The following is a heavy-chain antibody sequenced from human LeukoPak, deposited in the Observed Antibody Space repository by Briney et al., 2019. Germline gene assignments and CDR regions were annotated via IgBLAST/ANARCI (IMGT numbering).Heavy chain of an antibody. CDR2: IIPILGIA. J-gene: IGHJ6*02. CDR1: GGTFSSYA. D-gene: IGHD3-16*01. CDR3: ARSLSYYYYGMDV. V-gene: IGHV1-69*04. Sequence: ASVKVSCKASGGTFSSYAISWVRQAPGQGLEWMGRIIPILGIANYAQKFQGRVTITADKSTSTAYMELSSLRSEDTAVYYCARSLSYYYYGMDVWGQGNTVTVSS.